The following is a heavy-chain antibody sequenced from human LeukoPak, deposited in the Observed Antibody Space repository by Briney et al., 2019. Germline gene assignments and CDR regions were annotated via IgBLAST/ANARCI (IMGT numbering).Heavy chain of an antibody. J-gene: IGHJ5*02. CDR2: INPSGGST. V-gene: IGHV1-46*01. CDR3: ATVGNYYGSGSYYYWFDP. Sequence: GASVKVSCTASGYTFTSYYMHWVRQAPGQGLEWMGIINPSGGSTSYAQMFQGRVTMTRDTSTSTVYMELSSLRSEDTAVYYCATVGNYYGSGSYYYWFDPWGQGTLATVSS. CDR1: GYTFTSYY. D-gene: IGHD3-10*01.